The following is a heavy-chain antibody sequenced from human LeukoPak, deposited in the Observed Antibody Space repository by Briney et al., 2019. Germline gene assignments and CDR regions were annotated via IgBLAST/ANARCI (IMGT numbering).Heavy chain of an antibody. CDR1: GFTFSSCA. CDR2: ISYDGSNK. D-gene: IGHD3-22*01. V-gene: IGHV3-30*04. J-gene: IGHJ5*02. Sequence: GRSLRLSCAASGFTFSSCAMHWVRQAPGKGLEWVAVISYDGSNKYYADSVKGRFTISRDNSKNTLYLQMNSLRAEDTAVYYCARGTIVVAYNWFDPWGQGTLVTVSS. CDR3: ARGTIVVAYNWFDP.